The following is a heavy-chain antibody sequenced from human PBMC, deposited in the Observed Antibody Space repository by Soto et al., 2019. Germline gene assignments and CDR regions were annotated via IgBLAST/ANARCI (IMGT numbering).Heavy chain of an antibody. CDR1: GGSITSSGYS. J-gene: IGHJ5*02. D-gene: IGHD1-7*01. V-gene: IGHV4-30-2*01. CDR3: AKWNSNWFDP. Sequence: QLQLQESGSGLVKPSQTLSLTCTVSGGSITSSGYSWSWIRQPPGKGLEWIGYIYHSGSTFYNPSLKSRVTISVDRSRDQFSLKLNSVTAADTAVYYCAKWNSNWFDPWGQGTLVTVS. CDR2: IYHSGST.